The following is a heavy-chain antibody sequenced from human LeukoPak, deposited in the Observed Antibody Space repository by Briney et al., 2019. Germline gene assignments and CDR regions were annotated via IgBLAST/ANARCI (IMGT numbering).Heavy chain of an antibody. CDR2: IYSGGST. CDR1: GFTVSSNY. D-gene: IGHD3-10*01. Sequence: GSLRLSCAASGFTVSSNYMSWVRQAPGKGLEWVSVIYSGGSTYYADSVKGRFTISRDNAKNSLYLQMNSLRAEDTAVYYCARGSSYFFDYWGQGTLVTVSS. J-gene: IGHJ4*02. CDR3: ARGSSYFFDY. V-gene: IGHV3-53*01.